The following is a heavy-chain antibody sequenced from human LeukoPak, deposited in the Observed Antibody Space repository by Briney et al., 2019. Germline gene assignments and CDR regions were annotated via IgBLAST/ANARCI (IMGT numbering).Heavy chain of an antibody. D-gene: IGHD3-22*01. Sequence: SETLSLTCTVSGGSISSGGYYWSWIRQHPGKGLEWIGYIYYSGSTYYNPSLKSRVTISVDTSKNQFSLKLSSVTAADTAVYYCARSDSSGYYSDYWGQGTLVTVSP. CDR1: GGSISSGGYY. J-gene: IGHJ4*02. V-gene: IGHV4-31*03. CDR2: IYYSGST. CDR3: ARSDSSGYYSDY.